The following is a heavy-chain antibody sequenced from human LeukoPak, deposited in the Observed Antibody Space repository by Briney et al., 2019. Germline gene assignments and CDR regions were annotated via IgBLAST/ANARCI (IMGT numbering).Heavy chain of an antibody. D-gene: IGHD5-24*01. Sequence: PSETLSLTCTVSGGSISSYYWSWVRQPPGKGLEWIGYIYNSASTNYNPSLKSRVTISVDTSKNQFSLKLSSVTAADTAVYYCARGLRDGHNLGVFDIWGQGTMVTVSS. CDR3: ARGLRDGHNLGVFDI. V-gene: IGHV4-59*01. J-gene: IGHJ3*02. CDR2: IYNSAST. CDR1: GGSISSYY.